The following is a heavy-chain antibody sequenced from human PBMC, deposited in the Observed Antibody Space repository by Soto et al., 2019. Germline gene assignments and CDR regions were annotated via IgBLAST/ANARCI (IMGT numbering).Heavy chain of an antibody. CDR3: IAGRNTKGAQEFDY. CDR2: LKSKSDGGAT. CDR1: GFTFGDTP. J-gene: IGHJ4*01. V-gene: IGHV3-15*07. Sequence: EVQLVQSGGGLVKPGGSVRLSCAASGFTFGDTPMNWVRQAPGKGLEWVGRLKSKSDGGATDLAAAVRGRFAIARDASSTTLNLQMDSLKTEDTAVYYCIAGRNTKGAQEFDYWGQGTLVTVSS.